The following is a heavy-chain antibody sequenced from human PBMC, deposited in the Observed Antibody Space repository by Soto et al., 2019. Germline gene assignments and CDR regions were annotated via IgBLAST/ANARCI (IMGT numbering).Heavy chain of an antibody. Sequence: PSETLSLTCAVYGGSFSGYYWSWIRQPPGKGLEWIGEINHSGSTNYDPSLKSRVTISVDTSKNQFSLKLSSVTAADTAVYYCARGRGIATRPGWFDPWGQGTLVTVSS. V-gene: IGHV4-34*01. J-gene: IGHJ5*02. CDR3: ARGRGIATRPGWFDP. CDR1: GGSFSGYY. CDR2: INHSGST. D-gene: IGHD6-6*01.